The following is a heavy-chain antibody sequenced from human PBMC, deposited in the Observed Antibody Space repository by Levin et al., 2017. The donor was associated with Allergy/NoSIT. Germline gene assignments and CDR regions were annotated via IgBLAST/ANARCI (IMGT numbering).Heavy chain of an antibody. CDR3: AAPSGIRYFYSSLKGNYYYAVDV. D-gene: IGHD3-9*01. CDR1: GYTLTELS. CDR2: FDPEYGKT. Sequence: GESLKISCKVSGYTLTELSMHWVRLTPGKGLEWMGGFDPEYGKTIYAQTFQGRVTMTEDTSSDTAYMELSSLRSEDTAVYYCAAPSGIRYFYSSLKGNYYYAVDVGGQGTTVTVSS. V-gene: IGHV1-24*01. J-gene: IGHJ6*02.